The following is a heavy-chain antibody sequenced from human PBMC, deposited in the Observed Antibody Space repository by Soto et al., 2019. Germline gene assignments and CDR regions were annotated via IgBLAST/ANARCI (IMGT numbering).Heavy chain of an antibody. CDR2: IYSGGST. Sequence: PGGSLRLSCAASGFTVSSNYMSWVRQAPGKGLEWVSVIYSGGSTYYADSVKGRFTISRDNSKNTLYLQMNSLRAEDTAVYYCARGGSSSLLRLVDYYYGMDVWGQGTTVTVSS. D-gene: IGHD6-6*01. V-gene: IGHV3-53*01. CDR1: GFTVSSNY. J-gene: IGHJ6*02. CDR3: ARGGSSSLLRLVDYYYGMDV.